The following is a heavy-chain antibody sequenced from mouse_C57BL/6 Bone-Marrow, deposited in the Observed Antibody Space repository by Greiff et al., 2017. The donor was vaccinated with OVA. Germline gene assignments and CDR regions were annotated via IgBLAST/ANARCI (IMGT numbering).Heavy chain of an antibody. Sequence: QVQLKQPGAELVKPGASVKLSSKASGYTFTSYWMHWVKQRPGRGLEWIGRIDPNSGGTKYNEKFKSKATLTVDKPSSTAYMQLSSLTSEDYAVYYCARRGNLLRLRGTWFAYWGQGTLVTVSA. D-gene: IGHD2-4*01. CDR1: GYTFTSYW. CDR3: ARRGNLLRLRGTWFAY. J-gene: IGHJ3*01. CDR2: IDPNSGGT. V-gene: IGHV1-62-3*01.